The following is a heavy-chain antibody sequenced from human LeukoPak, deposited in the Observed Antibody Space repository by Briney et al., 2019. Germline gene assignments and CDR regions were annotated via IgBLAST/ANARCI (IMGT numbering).Heavy chain of an antibody. D-gene: IGHD6-13*01. J-gene: IGHJ4*02. CDR2: ISSHGGST. V-gene: IGHV3-64D*09. CDR3: AIAASGTLADF. Sequence: WIRQAPGKGLEYVSAISSHGGSTYYADSVKGRFTISRDNSETTLYLQMSSLRTEDTAVYYCAIAASGTLADFWGQGTVVTVSS.